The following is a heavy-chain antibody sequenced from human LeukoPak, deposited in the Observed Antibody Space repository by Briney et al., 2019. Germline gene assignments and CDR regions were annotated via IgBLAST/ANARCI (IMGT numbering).Heavy chain of an antibody. Sequence: GASVKVSCKASGYTFTGYYMHWVRQAPGQGLEWMGWINPNSGGTNYAQKFQGRVTMTRDTSISTAYMELSRLRSDDTAVYYCARDVSPGRGGWSADYWGQGTLVTVSS. V-gene: IGHV1-2*02. CDR1: GYTFTGYY. CDR2: INPNSGGT. CDR3: ARDVSPGRGGWSADY. J-gene: IGHJ4*02. D-gene: IGHD2-15*01.